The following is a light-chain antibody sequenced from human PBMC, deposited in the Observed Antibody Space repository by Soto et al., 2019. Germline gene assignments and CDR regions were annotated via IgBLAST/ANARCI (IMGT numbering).Light chain of an antibody. Sequence: EIVVTQSPVTLSLSPGERATLSCRASQSVGGNSLAWYQQRPGQAPRLLIYGASSRATGIPDRFSGSGSGTDFTLTISRLEPEDFAVYYCERYGSAPYTFGPWTKVVIK. CDR3: ERYGSAPYT. V-gene: IGKV3-20*01. J-gene: IGKJ3*01. CDR2: GAS. CDR1: QSVGGNS.